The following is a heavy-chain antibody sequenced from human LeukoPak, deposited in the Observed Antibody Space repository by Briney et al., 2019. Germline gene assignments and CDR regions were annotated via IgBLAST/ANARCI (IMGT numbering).Heavy chain of an antibody. CDR1: GDSISSGDYY. CDR2: ISSSGST. Sequence: SQTLSLTCTVSGDSISSGDYYWSWIRQPARKGLEWIGRISSSGSTNYNPSLKSRVTISVDTSKNQFSLKLSSVTAADTAVYFCARGPYSYDSSGAFDIWGQGTMVTVSS. J-gene: IGHJ3*02. D-gene: IGHD3-22*01. CDR3: ARGPYSYDSSGAFDI. V-gene: IGHV4-61*02.